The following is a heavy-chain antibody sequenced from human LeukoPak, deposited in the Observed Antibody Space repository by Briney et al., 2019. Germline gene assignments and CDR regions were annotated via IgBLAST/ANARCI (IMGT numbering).Heavy chain of an antibody. V-gene: IGHV1-8*01. J-gene: IGHJ3*02. D-gene: IGHD6-19*01. CDR1: GYTFTSYD. Sequence: ASVKVSCKASGYTFTSYDINWVRQATGQGLEWMGWMNPNSGNTGYAQKFQGRVTMTRNTSISTAYMELSSLRSEDTAVYYCARGRAVAGIDAFDIWGQGTMVTVSS. CDR2: MNPNSGNT. CDR3: ARGRAVAGIDAFDI.